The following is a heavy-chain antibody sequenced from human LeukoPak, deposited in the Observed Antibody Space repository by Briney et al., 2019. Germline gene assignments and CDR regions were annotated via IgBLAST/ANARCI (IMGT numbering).Heavy chain of an antibody. Sequence: GGSLRLSCAASGFTFSSYAMHWVRQAPGKGLEWVAVISYDGSNKYYADSVKGRFTISRDNSKNTPYLQMNSLRAEDTAVYYCARDRVFGVVTYFFYGMDVWGQGTTVTVSS. CDR1: GFTFSSYA. CDR3: ARDRVFGVVTYFFYGMDV. V-gene: IGHV3-30-3*01. J-gene: IGHJ6*02. D-gene: IGHD3-3*01. CDR2: ISYDGSNK.